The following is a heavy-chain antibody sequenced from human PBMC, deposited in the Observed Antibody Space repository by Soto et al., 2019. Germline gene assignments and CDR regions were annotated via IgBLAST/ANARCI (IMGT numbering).Heavy chain of an antibody. CDR2: INHSGNT. J-gene: IGHJ5*02. Sequence: PSENLSLTCAVYGASLSDNYCNWLRQPPGKGLEWIGEINHSGNTNYNPSLRSRVTISIDTSKNQLSLNLRSVSAADTAVYYCARGRGEFDAWGPGTPVTVSS. CDR1: GASLSDNY. D-gene: IGHD2-21*01. V-gene: IGHV4-34*01. CDR3: ARGRGEFDA.